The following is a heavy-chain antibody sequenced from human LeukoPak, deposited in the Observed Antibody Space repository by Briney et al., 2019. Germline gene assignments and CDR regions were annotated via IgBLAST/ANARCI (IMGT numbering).Heavy chain of an antibody. D-gene: IGHD1-26*01. Sequence: PSQTLSLTCTVSGGSINSGSYYMSWIRQPAGKGLEWIGRIYTSGNTNYNPSLKSRVTMSVDTSKNQFSLKLSSVTAADTAVYYCASESGSYYKYFDCWGQGTLATVSS. CDR3: ASESGSYYKYFDC. J-gene: IGHJ4*02. CDR2: IYTSGNT. CDR1: GGSINSGSYY. V-gene: IGHV4-61*02.